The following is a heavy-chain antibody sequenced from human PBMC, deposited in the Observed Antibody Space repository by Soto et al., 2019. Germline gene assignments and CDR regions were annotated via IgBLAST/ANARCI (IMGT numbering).Heavy chain of an antibody. CDR1: GFTFSIFT. D-gene: IGHD2-15*01. CDR2: ISNGGTYI. V-gene: IGHV3-21*01. J-gene: IGHJ6*02. CDR3: ARGFCSGGNCYNGLDV. Sequence: EVQLVESGGGLVKAGGSLRLSCAPSGFTFSIFTIHWVRQAPGRGLEWISFISNGGTYIYYAGSVRGRFTISRDEAKNSRSLQMNSLRAEDTAVYFCARGFCSGGNCYNGLDVWGQGTTVTVFS.